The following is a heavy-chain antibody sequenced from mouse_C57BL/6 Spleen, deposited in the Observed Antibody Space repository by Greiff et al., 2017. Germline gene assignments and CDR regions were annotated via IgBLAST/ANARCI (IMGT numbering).Heavy chain of an antibody. Sequence: QVHVKQPGAELVRPGSSVKLSCKASGYTFTSYWMDWVKQRPGQGLEWIGNIYPSDSETHYNQKFKDKATLTVDKSSSTAYMQLSSLTSKDSAVYYCASAGDSPYNEYDGYFDVWGTGTTVTVSS. CDR1: GYTFTSYW. V-gene: IGHV1-61*01. J-gene: IGHJ1*03. CDR3: ASAGDSPYNEYDGYFDV. D-gene: IGHD2-4*01. CDR2: IYPSDSET.